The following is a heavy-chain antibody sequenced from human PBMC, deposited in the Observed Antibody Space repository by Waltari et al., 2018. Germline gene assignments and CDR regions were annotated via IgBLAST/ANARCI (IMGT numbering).Heavy chain of an antibody. V-gene: IGHV1-24*01. J-gene: IGHJ3*02. CDR3: ATSRLDDSSGYRWALDI. CDR2: FDPEDGET. Sequence: HVQLVQSGAEVKKPGASVKVSCKVSGYTLTELSMHWVRQAPGKGLEWMGGFDPEDGETIYARKFQGRGTSAEDTSTDTAYMELSSLRSEETAVYYCATSRLDDSSGYRWALDIWGQGTMVTVSS. D-gene: IGHD3-22*01. CDR1: GYTLTELS.